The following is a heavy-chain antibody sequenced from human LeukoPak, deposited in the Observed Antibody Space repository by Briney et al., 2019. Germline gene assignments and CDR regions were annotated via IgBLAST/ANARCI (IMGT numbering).Heavy chain of an antibody. CDR1: GFTFSSYW. D-gene: IGHD3-10*01. V-gene: IGHV3-7*01. CDR3: ARTFYGSGSYGHMEV. CDR2: IKQDGSEK. Sequence: GGSLRLSCAASGFTFSSYWMSWVRQAPGKGLEGVANIKQDGSEKYYVDSVKGRFTISRDNAKNSLYLQMNCLRAEDTAVYYCARTFYGSGSYGHMEVWGKGTTVTVSS. J-gene: IGHJ6*03.